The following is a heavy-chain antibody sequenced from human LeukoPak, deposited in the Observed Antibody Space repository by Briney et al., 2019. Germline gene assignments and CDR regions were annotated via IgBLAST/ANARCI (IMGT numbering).Heavy chain of an antibody. Sequence: SQTLSLTCTVSGGSISSGDYYWSWIRQPPGKGLEWIGYIYYSGSTYYNPSLKSRVTIPVDTSKNQFSLKLSSVTAADTAVYYCARDGSVAYGMDVWGQGTTVTVSS. CDR2: IYYSGST. D-gene: IGHD3-10*01. CDR3: ARDGSVAYGMDV. J-gene: IGHJ6*02. CDR1: GGSISSGDYY. V-gene: IGHV4-30-4*01.